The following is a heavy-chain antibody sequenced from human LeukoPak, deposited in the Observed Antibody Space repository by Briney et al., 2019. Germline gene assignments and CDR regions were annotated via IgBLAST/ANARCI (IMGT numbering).Heavy chain of an antibody. J-gene: IGHJ6*03. CDR2: ISAYNGNT. Sequence: ASVKVSCKASGYTFTSYGISWVRQAPGQGLEWMGWISAYNGNTNYAQKLQGRVTMTTDTSTSTAYMELRSLRSDDTAVYYCARLESIAAAGTGGYYYYYKDVWGKGTTVTVSS. V-gene: IGHV1-18*01. CDR1: GYTFTSYG. CDR3: ARLESIAAAGTGGYYYYYKDV. D-gene: IGHD6-13*01.